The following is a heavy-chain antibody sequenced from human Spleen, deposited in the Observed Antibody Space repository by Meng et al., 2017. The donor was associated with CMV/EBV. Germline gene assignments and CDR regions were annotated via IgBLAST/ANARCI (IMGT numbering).Heavy chain of an antibody. J-gene: IGHJ4*02. V-gene: IGHV3-11*01. CDR2: ISSSGTSI. D-gene: IGHD3-3*01. CDR3: ARGPRDHYDSWTGYYVDF. CDR1: GFTFSVCS. Sequence: GESLKISCEASGFTFSVCSMSWIRQAPGKGLEWISYISSSGTSIFYADSVKGRFTVSRDNAKNSAYLQMNSLRAEDTALYYCARGPRDHYDSWTGYYVDFWGQGTLVTVSS.